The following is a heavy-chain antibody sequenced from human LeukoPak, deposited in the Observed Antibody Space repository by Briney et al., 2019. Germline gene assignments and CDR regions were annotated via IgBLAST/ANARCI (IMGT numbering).Heavy chain of an antibody. Sequence: GGSLRLSCAASGFVFSDHWMTWVRQTPGRGLDWVASINEDGSEKYYVDSVMGRFTISRDNAKNSLYLQMNSLRAEDTALYYCARGRTKGIDYWGQGNLVTVSS. CDR1: GFVFSDHW. D-gene: IGHD2-8*01. CDR2: INEDGSEK. CDR3: ARGRTKGIDY. J-gene: IGHJ4*02. V-gene: IGHV3-7*03.